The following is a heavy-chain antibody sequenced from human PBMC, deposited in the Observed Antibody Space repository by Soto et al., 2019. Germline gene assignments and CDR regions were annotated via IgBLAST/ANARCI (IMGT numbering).Heavy chain of an antibody. V-gene: IGHV1-69*02. CDR3: XXVXXXXFDX. CDR1: GGTLSSDS. Sequence: QVQLVQSGAELKKPGSSVKVSCMSSGGTLSSDSFSWVRQAPGQGLEWMGRIIPVLGIPNYAQKFQGRLTISADRSTTTGYMELXXLTSXDXXXXYXXXVXXXXFDXXXXGTMVPVSS. J-gene: IGHJ4*02. CDR2: IIPVLGIP.